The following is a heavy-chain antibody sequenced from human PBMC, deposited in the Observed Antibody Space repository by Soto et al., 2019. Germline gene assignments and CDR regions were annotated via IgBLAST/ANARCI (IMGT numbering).Heavy chain of an antibody. CDR1: GYSFTSYW. D-gene: IGHD3-3*01. J-gene: IGHJ6*02. V-gene: IGHV5-51*01. CDR2: IYPGDSGT. CDR3: ARLPVSYYDFWSGYYTGKGMDV. Sequence: GESLKISCKGSGYSFTSYWIGWVRQMPGKGLEWMGIIYPGDSGTRYSPSFQGQVTISADKSISTAYPQWSSLKASDTAMYYCARLPVSYYDFWSGYYTGKGMDVWGQGTTVTVSS.